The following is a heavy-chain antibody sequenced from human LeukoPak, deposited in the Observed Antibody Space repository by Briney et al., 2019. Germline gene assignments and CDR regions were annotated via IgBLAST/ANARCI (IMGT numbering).Heavy chain of an antibody. V-gene: IGHV1-2*02. CDR3: ARDRGPSVIAVAGTHDY. D-gene: IGHD6-19*01. CDR1: GYTFTGYY. Sequence: EASVKVSCKASGYTFTGYYMHWVRQAPGQGLEWMGWINPNSGGTNYAQKFQGRVTITADKSTSTAYMELSSLRSEDTAVYYCARDRGPSVIAVAGTHDYWGQGTLVTVSS. J-gene: IGHJ4*02. CDR2: INPNSGGT.